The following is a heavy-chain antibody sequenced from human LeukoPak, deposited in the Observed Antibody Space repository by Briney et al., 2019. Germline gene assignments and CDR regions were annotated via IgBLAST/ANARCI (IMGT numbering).Heavy chain of an antibody. CDR3: ARGGGMTTVTRITLLGY. V-gene: IGHV1-2*02. CDR1: GYTFTGYY. CDR2: INPNSGGT. D-gene: IGHD4-11*01. Sequence: GASVKVSCKASGYTFTGYYIHWVRQAPGQGLEWMGWINPNSGGTNYAQKFQGRVTMTRDTSISTAYMELSRLRSDDTAVYYCARGGGMTTVTRITLLGYWGQGTLVTVSS. J-gene: IGHJ4*02.